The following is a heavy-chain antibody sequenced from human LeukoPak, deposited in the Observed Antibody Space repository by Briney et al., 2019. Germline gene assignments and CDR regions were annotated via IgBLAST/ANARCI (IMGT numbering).Heavy chain of an antibody. CDR2: ISWNSGSI. CDR1: GFTFDDYA. D-gene: IGHD5-18*01. Sequence: QPGGSLRLSCAASGFTFDDYAMHWVRQAPGKGLEWVSGISWNSGSIGYADSVKGRFTISRDNAKNSLYLQMNSLRAEDTAVYYCAKGTLPRGYRYGYDLYYFDYWGQGTLVTVSS. V-gene: IGHV3-9*01. CDR3: AKGTLPRGYRYGYDLYYFDY. J-gene: IGHJ4*02.